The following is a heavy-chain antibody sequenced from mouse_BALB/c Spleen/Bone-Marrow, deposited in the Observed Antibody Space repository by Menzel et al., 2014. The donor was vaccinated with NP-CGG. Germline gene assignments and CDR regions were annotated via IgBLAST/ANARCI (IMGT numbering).Heavy chain of an antibody. V-gene: IGHV4-1*02. J-gene: IGHJ3*01. D-gene: IGHD2-3*01. Sequence: EVKLMESGGGLVQPGGSLKLSCAASGFDFSRYWMSWVRQAPGKGLEWIGEINPDSSTIDYTPSLKDKFIISRDNAKNTLYLQVSKVRSGDTALYYCARLGYYGGFAYWGQGTLVTVSA. CDR2: INPDSSTI. CDR1: GFDFSRYW. CDR3: ARLGYYGGFAY.